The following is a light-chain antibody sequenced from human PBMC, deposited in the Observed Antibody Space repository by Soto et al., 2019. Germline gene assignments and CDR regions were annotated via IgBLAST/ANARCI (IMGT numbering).Light chain of an antibody. Sequence: VVMTQSPRSLPVTLGQPASISCRYSQSLLYSNGETLLHWYQHRPGQAPRLLIYQTSIRAAGIPARFSASGTGTDFTLTISDVQPEDFAVYYCHQRQSWPRTFGQGTKVDIK. CDR3: HQRQSWPRT. CDR2: QTS. CDR1: QSLLYSNGETL. V-gene: IGKV2-30*01. J-gene: IGKJ1*01.